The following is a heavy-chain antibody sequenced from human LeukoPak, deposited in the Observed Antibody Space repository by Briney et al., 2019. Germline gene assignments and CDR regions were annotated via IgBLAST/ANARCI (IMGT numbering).Heavy chain of an antibody. D-gene: IGHD3-16*01. Sequence: GRSLRLSCAASGYTFSSHGLTWVRQAPGKGLEWVSTINGAGDNTYYAETVKGRFTISRDNPKNTLYLQMHSLRAEDTAIYYCAKVSVCYGCYLDYWGQGTLVTVS. J-gene: IGHJ4*02. CDR3: AKVSVCYGCYLDY. V-gene: IGHV3-23*01. CDR1: GYTFSSHG. CDR2: INGAGDNT.